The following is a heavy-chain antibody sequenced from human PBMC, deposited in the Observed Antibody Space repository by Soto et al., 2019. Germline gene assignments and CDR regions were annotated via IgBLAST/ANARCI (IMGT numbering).Heavy chain of an antibody. CDR3: AKTTSYSSSSPVDY. J-gene: IGHJ4*02. Sequence: GGSLRLSCAASGFTFDDYAMHWVRQAPGKGLEWVSSISWNSGSIAYADSVKGRFTISRDNAKNSLYLQMNSLRAEDTALYYCAKTTSYSSSSPVDYWGQGTLVTVSS. V-gene: IGHV3-9*01. CDR1: GFTFDDYA. CDR2: ISWNSGSI. D-gene: IGHD6-6*01.